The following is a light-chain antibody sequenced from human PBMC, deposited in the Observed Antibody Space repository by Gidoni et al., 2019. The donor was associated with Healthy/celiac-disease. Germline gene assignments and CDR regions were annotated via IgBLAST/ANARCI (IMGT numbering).Light chain of an antibody. J-gene: IGKJ4*01. Sequence: DIQMTPSPSSLSASVGHRVTITCRASQGISNSLAWYQQKPGKAPKLLLYAASRLESGVPSRFSCSGSGTDYTLTISSLQPEDFETYDCQQYQSTHPLTFGGGTKVEIK. CDR3: QQYQSTHPLT. V-gene: IGKV1-NL1*01. CDR2: AAS. CDR1: QGISNS.